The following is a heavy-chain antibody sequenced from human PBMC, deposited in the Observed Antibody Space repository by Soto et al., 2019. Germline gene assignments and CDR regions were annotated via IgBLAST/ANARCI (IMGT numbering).Heavy chain of an antibody. CDR2: ISGYNGNT. D-gene: IGHD6-19*01. CDR1: GYTFHSYG. Sequence: QVQLVQSGAEVKKPGASVKVSCKASGYTFHSYGISWVRQAPGQGLERMGTISGYNGNTNNAQKLKRGVTMSTDTSTGTAYMVLRSLRSDDTALYYCASGISSGWANWFDRWGQGTLGAVAS. J-gene: IGHJ5*02. V-gene: IGHV1-18*04. CDR3: ASGISSGWANWFDR.